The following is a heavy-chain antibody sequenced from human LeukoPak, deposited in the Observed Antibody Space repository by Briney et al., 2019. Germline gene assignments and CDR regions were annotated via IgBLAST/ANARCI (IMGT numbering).Heavy chain of an antibody. D-gene: IGHD1-26*01. CDR2: IYYSGST. CDR1: GGSISSGGYY. V-gene: IGHV4-31*03. CDR3: ARARYSGKLFDY. J-gene: IGHJ4*02. Sequence: PSETLSLTCTVSGGSISSGGYYWSWIRQHPGKGLEWIGSIYYSGSTYYNPSLKSRVTISVDTSKNQFSLKLSSVTAADTAVYYCARARYSGKLFDYWGQGTLVTVSS.